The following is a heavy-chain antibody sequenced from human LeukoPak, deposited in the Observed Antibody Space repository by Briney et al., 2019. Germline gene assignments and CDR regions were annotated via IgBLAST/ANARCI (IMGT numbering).Heavy chain of an antibody. V-gene: IGHV3-23*01. CDR1: GLTFSSYA. CDR2: ISGSGGST. J-gene: IGHJ4*02. D-gene: IGHD2/OR15-2a*01. CDR3: AISQIVLLSTGPFDD. Sequence: GGSLRLSCAASGLTFSSYAMNWVRQAPGKGLEWVSTISGSGGSTNYADSVNGRFTISRDNSKNTLYLQMNSLRAEDTAVYYCAISQIVLLSTGPFDDWGQGTLVTVSS.